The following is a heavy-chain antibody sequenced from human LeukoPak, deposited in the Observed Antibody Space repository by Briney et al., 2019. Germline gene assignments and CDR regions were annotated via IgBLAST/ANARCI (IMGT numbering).Heavy chain of an antibody. CDR2: IYYSGST. CDR3: ARGNDILTGYYFRGWFDP. D-gene: IGHD3-9*01. V-gene: IGHV4-59*01. J-gene: IGHJ5*02. CDR1: GGSISSYY. Sequence: PSETLSLTCTVSGGSISSYYWSWIRQPPGKGLEWIGYIYYSGSTNYNPSLKSRVTISVDTSKNQFSLKLSPVTAADTAVYYCARGNDILTGYYFRGWFDPWGQGTLVTVSS.